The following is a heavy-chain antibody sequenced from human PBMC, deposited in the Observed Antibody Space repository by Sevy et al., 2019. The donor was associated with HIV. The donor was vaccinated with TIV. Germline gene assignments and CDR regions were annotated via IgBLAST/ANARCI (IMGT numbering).Heavy chain of an antibody. J-gene: IGHJ3*02. Sequence: GGPLRLSCAASGFTFRNYVMNWVRQPPGKGLEWVSVISDGGGTTYYADSVKGRFTISRDDSKSTLYLQMNSLRVEDTAVYFCAKRVAGALAALDIWGQGTMVTVSS. CDR3: AKRVAGALAALDI. CDR2: ISDGGGTT. V-gene: IGHV3-23*01. D-gene: IGHD3-10*01. CDR1: GFTFRNYV.